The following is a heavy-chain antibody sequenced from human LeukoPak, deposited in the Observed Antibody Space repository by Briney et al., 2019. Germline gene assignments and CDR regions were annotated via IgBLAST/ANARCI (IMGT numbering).Heavy chain of an antibody. CDR3: ARGLRHCDRTSCFQPFDC. J-gene: IGHJ4*02. Sequence: PGGSLRLSCAASEFTFSSYSMNWVRQAPGKGLEWVSYITNSGNSKSYADSVKGRFTISRDNSKNTLCLQMNSLRAEDTAMYYCARGLRHCDRTSCFQPFDCWGQGTLVTVSS. CDR2: ITNSGNSK. CDR1: EFTFSSYS. D-gene: IGHD2-2*01. V-gene: IGHV3-48*01.